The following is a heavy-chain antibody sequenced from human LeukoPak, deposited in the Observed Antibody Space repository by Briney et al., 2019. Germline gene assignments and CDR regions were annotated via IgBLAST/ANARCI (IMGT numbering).Heavy chain of an antibody. CDR3: ANLNSVGY. CDR1: GFTFDDYG. CDR2: ISWDGGST. D-gene: IGHD1-7*01. Sequence: GGSLRLSCAASGFTFDDYGMSWVRQAPGKGLEWVSLISWDGGSTYYADSVKGRFTISRDNSKNSLYLQMNSLRTEDSALYYCANLNSVGYWGQGTLVTVSS. V-gene: IGHV3-43*01. J-gene: IGHJ4*02.